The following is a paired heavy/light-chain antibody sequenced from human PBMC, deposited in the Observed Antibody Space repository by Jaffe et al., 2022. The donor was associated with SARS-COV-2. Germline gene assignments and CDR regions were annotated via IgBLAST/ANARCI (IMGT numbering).Light chain of an antibody. CDR2: AAS. V-gene: IGKV1-39*01. J-gene: IGKJ2*01. Sequence: DIQMTQSPSSLSASVGDRVTITCRASQSISSYLNWYQQKPGKAPKLLIYAASSLQSGVPSRFSGSGSGTDFTLTISSLQPEDFATYYCQQSYGTPFTFGQGTKLEIK. CDR1: QSISSY. CDR3: QQSYGTPFT.
Heavy chain of an antibody. CDR3: ARARDYYGSGINY. CDR1: GFIFSDYS. D-gene: IGHD3-10*01. J-gene: IGHJ4*02. V-gene: IGHV3-48*02. Sequence: EVQLVESGGGLVQPGGSLRLSCAASGFIFSDYSMNWVRQAPGKGLEWVSYISSSSLSIYYADSVKGRFTISRDNAKNSLFLQMNSLRDEDTAVYYCARARDYYGSGINYWGQGTLVTVSS. CDR2: ISSSSLSI.